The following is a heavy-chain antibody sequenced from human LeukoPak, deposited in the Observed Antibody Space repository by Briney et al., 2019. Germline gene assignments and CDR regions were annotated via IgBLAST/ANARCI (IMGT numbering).Heavy chain of an antibody. CDR3: ARGGYSFDY. D-gene: IGHD5-12*01. CDR2: LHADGNEK. CDR1: GFSLSGYW. V-gene: IGHV3-7*01. J-gene: IGHJ4*02. Sequence: TGGSLRLSCAAYGFSLSGYWMSWVRQAPGKGLEWVARLHADGNEKYFVHSVQGRFTVSRDNAKNSLYLQMNSLRAEDTAVYYCARGGYSFDYLGQGTLVTVSS.